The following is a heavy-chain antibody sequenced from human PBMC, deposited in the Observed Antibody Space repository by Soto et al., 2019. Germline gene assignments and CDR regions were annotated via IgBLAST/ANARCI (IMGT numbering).Heavy chain of an antibody. CDR2: IDPSDSNT. CDR1: GYSFTSYW. J-gene: IGHJ6*02. Sequence: GESLKISCKGSGYSFTSYWISWVRQMPGKGLEWMGRIDPSDSNTNYSPSFQGHVTISADKSISTAYLQWSSLKASDTAMYYCARHLRYCSSTSCQLYGMDVWGQGTTVTVSS. D-gene: IGHD2-2*01. V-gene: IGHV5-10-1*01. CDR3: ARHLRYCSSTSCQLYGMDV.